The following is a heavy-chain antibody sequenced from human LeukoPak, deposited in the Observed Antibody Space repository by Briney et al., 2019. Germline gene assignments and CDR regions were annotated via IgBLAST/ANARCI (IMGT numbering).Heavy chain of an antibody. J-gene: IGHJ4*02. Sequence: GRSLRLSCAASGFTFGSYAMHWVRQAPGKGLEWVAVISYDGSNKYYADSVKGRFTISRDNSKNTLYLQMNSLRAEDTAVYYYAREAGEPDLNFDYWGQGTLVTVSS. CDR1: GFTFGSYA. D-gene: IGHD1-14*01. CDR2: ISYDGSNK. V-gene: IGHV3-30*01. CDR3: AREAGEPDLNFDY.